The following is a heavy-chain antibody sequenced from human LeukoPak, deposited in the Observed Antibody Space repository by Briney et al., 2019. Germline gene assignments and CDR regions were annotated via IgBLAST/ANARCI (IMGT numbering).Heavy chain of an antibody. J-gene: IGHJ6*03. V-gene: IGHV4-59*01. CDR2: IYYSGST. CDR3: ARGRKCSSTSCYPDYYYYYMDV. Sequence: SETLSLTCTVSGGSISSYYWSWIRQPPGKGLEWIGYIYYSGSTNYNPSLKSRVTISVDTSKNQFSLKLSSVTAADTAVYYCARGRKCSSTSCYPDYYYYYMDVWGKGTTVTVSS. CDR1: GGSISSYY. D-gene: IGHD2-2*01.